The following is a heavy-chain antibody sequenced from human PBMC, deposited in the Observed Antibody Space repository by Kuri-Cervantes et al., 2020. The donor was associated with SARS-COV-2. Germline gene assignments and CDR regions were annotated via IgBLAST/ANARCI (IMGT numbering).Heavy chain of an antibody. D-gene: IGHD6-6*01. J-gene: IGHJ3*02. CDR3: ARDVIAARPSRGAFDI. CDR2: ISSSGSTI. V-gene: IGHV3-48*01. CDR1: GFTFSSCS. Sequence: GGSLRLSCAASGFTFSSCSMNWVRQAPGKGLEWVSYISSSGSTIYYADSVKGRFTISRDNAKNSLYLQMNSLRAEDTAVYYCARDVIAARPSRGAFDIWGQGTMVTVSS.